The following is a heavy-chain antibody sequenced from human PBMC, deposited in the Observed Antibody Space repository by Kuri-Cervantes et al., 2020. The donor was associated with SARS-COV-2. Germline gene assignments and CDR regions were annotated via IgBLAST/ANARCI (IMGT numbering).Heavy chain of an antibody. CDR2: ISYDGSNK. Sequence: GGSLRLSCAASGFTFSSYGMHWVRQAPGKGLEWVAVISYDGSNKYYADSVKGRFTISRDNSKNTLYLQMNSLRAEDTAVYYCAREDHDFWSGYVDYWGQGTLVTVSS. CDR3: AREDHDFWSGYVDY. V-gene: IGHV3-30*03. CDR1: GFTFSSYG. D-gene: IGHD3-3*01. J-gene: IGHJ4*02.